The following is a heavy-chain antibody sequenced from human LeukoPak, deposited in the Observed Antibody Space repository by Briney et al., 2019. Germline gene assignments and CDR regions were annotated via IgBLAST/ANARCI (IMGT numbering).Heavy chain of an antibody. V-gene: IGHV1-18*01. CDR3: ATGREYSGYDPYPDY. Sequence: ASVKVSCKASGYTFTSYGISWARQAPGQGLEWMGWISAYNGNTNYAQKFQGRVTMTEDTSTDTAYMELSSLRSEDTAVYYCATGREYSGYDPYPDYWGQGTLVTVSS. J-gene: IGHJ4*02. D-gene: IGHD5-12*01. CDR2: ISAYNGNT. CDR1: GYTFTSYG.